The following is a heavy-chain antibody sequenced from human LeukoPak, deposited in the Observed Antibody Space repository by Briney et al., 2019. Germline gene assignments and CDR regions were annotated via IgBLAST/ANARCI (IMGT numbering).Heavy chain of an antibody. CDR2: IYSDGRT. J-gene: IGHJ6*03. Sequence: QSGGSLRLSCAASGFTVSSNYMSWVRQAAGKGLEWVSEIYSDGRTYYAASVKGRFSISRDNSKNTLYLQMNSLRAEDTAVYYCAKAHTGYSSSWYLGYYYYMDVWGKGTTVTVSS. V-gene: IGHV3-53*01. CDR3: AKAHTGYSSSWYLGYYYYMDV. D-gene: IGHD6-13*01. CDR1: GFTVSSNY.